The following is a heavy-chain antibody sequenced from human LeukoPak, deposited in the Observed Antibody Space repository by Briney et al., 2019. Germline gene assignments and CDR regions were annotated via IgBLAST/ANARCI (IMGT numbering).Heavy chain of an antibody. J-gene: IGHJ5*02. V-gene: IGHV1-18*01. CDR1: GYTFTSYG. CDR3: ARDIVVVVAADGNNWFDP. D-gene: IGHD2-15*01. CDR2: ISAYNGNT. Sequence: ASVKVSCKASGYTFTSYGISWVRQAPGQGLEWMGWISAYNGNTNYAQKLQGRVTMTTDTSTSTAYMELRGLRSDDTAVYYCARDIVVVVAADGNNWFDPWGQGTLVTVSS.